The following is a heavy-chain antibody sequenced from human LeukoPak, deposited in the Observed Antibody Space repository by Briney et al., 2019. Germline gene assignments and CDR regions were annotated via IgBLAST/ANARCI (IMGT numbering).Heavy chain of an antibody. V-gene: IGHV4-59*08. CDR3: ARHNNILTGYCLDY. Sequence: SETLSLTCTVSDGSITSYYWSWLRQPPGRGLEWIGYVHYTGSTKFNPSLKSRVTISVNTSKNQFSLKVTSVTAADTAVYYCARHNNILTGYCLDYWGQGALVTVSS. J-gene: IGHJ4*02. CDR1: DGSITSYY. D-gene: IGHD3-9*01. CDR2: VHYTGST.